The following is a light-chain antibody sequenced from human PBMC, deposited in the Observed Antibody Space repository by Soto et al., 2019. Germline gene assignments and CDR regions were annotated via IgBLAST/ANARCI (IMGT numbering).Light chain of an antibody. CDR1: SSDIGNYNY. Sequence: QSALIQPPSASGSPGQSVTISCTGTSSDIGNYNYVSWYQQHPGRAPKLIIFEVSQRPSGVPDRFSGSKSDNTASLTVSGLQTEDEADYYCSSYARTNTVIFGGGTQLTVL. CDR2: EVS. J-gene: IGLJ2*01. CDR3: SSYARTNTVI. V-gene: IGLV2-8*01.